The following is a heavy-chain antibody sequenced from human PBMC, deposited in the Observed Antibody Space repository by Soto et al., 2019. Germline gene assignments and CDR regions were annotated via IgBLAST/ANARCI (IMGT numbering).Heavy chain of an antibody. CDR3: ARDQLGYSSSSPDYYYYGMDV. CDR1: GGSISSGGYS. CDR2: IYLGGST. D-gene: IGHD6-6*01. V-gene: IGHV4-30-2*01. J-gene: IGHJ6*02. Sequence: PSETLSLTCAVSGGSISSGGYSWSWIRQPPGKGLEWIGYIYLGGSTYYNPSLKSRVTISVDTSKNQFSLKLSSVTAADTAVYYCARDQLGYSSSSPDYYYYGMDVWGQGTTVTVSS.